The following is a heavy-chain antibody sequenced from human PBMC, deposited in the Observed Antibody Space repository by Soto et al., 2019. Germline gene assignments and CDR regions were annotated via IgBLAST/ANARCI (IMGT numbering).Heavy chain of an antibody. J-gene: IGHJ5*02. V-gene: IGHV1-18*01. Sequence: QVQLVQSGAEVKKPGASVKVSCKASGYTFTSYGISWVRQAPGQGLEWMGWVSAYNGNTNYAQKLQGRVTMTTATSTSPAYMELSRLSSDDTAVYYCARGPLVAPLGLKDCFDPSGQGTLVTVSS. CDR3: ARGPLVAPLGLKDCFDP. CDR1: GYTFTSYG. CDR2: VSAYNGNT. D-gene: IGHD3-9*01.